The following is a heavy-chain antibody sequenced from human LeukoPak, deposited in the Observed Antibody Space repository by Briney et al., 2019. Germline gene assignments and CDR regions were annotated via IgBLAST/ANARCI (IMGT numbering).Heavy chain of an antibody. Sequence: SETLSLTCTVSGGSLSSSSYYWGWIRQPPGKGLEWIGSIYHSGSTYYNPSLKSRVTISVDTSKNQFSLKLSSVTAADTAVYYCARYCSSTSCYSYTHSFDPWGQGTLVTVSS. J-gene: IGHJ5*02. D-gene: IGHD2-2*01. V-gene: IGHV4-39*07. CDR1: GGSLSSSSYY. CDR2: IYHSGST. CDR3: ARYCSSTSCYSYTHSFDP.